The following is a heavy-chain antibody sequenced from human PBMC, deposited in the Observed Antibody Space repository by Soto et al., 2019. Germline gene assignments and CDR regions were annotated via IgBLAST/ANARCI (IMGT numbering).Heavy chain of an antibody. D-gene: IGHD2-2*01. V-gene: IGHV1-2*04. Sequence: GASVKVSCKASGFTFTSSAMQWVRQARGQRLEWMGWIDANSGNTNYAQKFQGWVTMTRDTSISTAYMELSRLRSDDTAVYYCARSESYCSSTSCYSAFDIWGQGTMVTVSS. CDR1: GFTFTSSA. CDR3: ARSESYCSSTSCYSAFDI. CDR2: IDANSGNT. J-gene: IGHJ3*02.